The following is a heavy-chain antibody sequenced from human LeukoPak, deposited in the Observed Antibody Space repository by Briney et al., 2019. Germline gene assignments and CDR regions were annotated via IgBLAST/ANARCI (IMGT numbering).Heavy chain of an antibody. CDR2: ISGSGGST. D-gene: IGHD1-26*01. CDR3: ARGELVGTTTGVDY. Sequence: PGGSLRLSCAASGFTFSSYAMSWVRQAPGKGLEWVSAISGSGGSTYYADSVKGRFTISRDNSKNTLYLQMNSLRAEDTAVYYCARGELVGTTTGVDYWGQGTLVTVSS. V-gene: IGHV3-23*01. CDR1: GFTFSSYA. J-gene: IGHJ4*02.